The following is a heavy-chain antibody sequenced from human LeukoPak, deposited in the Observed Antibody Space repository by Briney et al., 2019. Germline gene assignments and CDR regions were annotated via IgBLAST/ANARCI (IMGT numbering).Heavy chain of an antibody. V-gene: IGHV4-4*07. J-gene: IGHJ4*02. D-gene: IGHD6-13*01. CDR3: ARLSRIAAAGSY. CDR2: IYTSGST. CDR1: GGSISSYY. Sequence: SETLSLTCTVSGGSISSYYWSWIRQPAGKGLEWIGRIYTSGSTNYNPSLKSRVTISVDTSKNQFSLKLSSVTAADTAVYYCARLSRIAAAGSYWGQGTLVTVSS.